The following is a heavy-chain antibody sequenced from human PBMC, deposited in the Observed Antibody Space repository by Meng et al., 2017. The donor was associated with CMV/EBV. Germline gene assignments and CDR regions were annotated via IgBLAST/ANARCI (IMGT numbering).Heavy chain of an antibody. CDR2: ISAYNGNT. CDR1: GYTFTSYG. CDR3: ARRITMVRGVIKVGYYYGMDV. V-gene: IGHV1-18*01. D-gene: IGHD3-10*01. J-gene: IGHJ6*02. Sequence: ASVKVSCNASGYTFTSYGISWVRQAPGQGLEWMGWISAYNGNTNYAQKLQGRVTMTTDTSTSTAYMELSRLRSDDTAVYYCARRITMVRGVIKVGYYYGMDVWGQGTTVTVSS.